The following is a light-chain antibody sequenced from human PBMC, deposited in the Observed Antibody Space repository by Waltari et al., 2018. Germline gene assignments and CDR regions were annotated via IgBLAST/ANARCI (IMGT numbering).Light chain of an antibody. CDR1: QDISPW. V-gene: IGKV1-12*01. Sequence: DIQMTQSPSSLSASVGDRVTITCRTSQDISPWLAWYQHKPGKAPKLLIYAASSLQSGVPSRFSGSGSWTDFTLTISSLQPEDFATYYCQQANSFPITFGQGTRLEIK. J-gene: IGKJ5*01. CDR2: AAS. CDR3: QQANSFPIT.